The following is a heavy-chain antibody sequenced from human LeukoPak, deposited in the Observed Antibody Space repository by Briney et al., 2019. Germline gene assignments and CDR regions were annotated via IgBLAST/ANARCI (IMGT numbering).Heavy chain of an antibody. Sequence: SETLSLTCAVYGGSFSGYYWSWIRQPPGKGLEWIGEINHRGSTTYNPSLKSRVTISADTSRNQFSLNLSSMTAADTAVYYCARGIAAAGTTYYYYGMDVWGQGTTVTVSS. CDR3: ARGIAAAGTTYYYYGMDV. D-gene: IGHD6-13*01. J-gene: IGHJ6*02. CDR2: INHRGST. V-gene: IGHV4-34*01. CDR1: GGSFSGYY.